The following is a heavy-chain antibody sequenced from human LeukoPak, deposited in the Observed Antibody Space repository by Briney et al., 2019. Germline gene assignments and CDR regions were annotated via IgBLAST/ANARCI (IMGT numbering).Heavy chain of an antibody. CDR2: ISGSGGST. V-gene: IGHV3-23*01. CDR1: GFTFSSYG. CDR3: AKDRGLLVGATVH. D-gene: IGHD1-26*01. Sequence: GGSLRLSCAASGFTFSSYGMSWVRQAPGKGLEWVSAISGSGGSTYCADSVKGRFTISRDNSKNTLYLQMNSLRAEDTAVYYCAKDRGLLVGATVHWGQGTLVTVSS. J-gene: IGHJ4*02.